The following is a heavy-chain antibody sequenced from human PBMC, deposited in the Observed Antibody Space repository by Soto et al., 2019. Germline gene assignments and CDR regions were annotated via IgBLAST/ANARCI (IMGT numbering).Heavy chain of an antibody. Sequence: KSSYKGPGYSFSIYWFAWERQMPRKGLEWMGTIYPGDSDTRYSPSFQGQVTISVGRSISTAQLQWNSLQASDTATYYCSRKSRSGRCGLDVCGEGTTVTLSS. J-gene: IGHJ6*01. CDR2: IYPGDSDT. CDR3: SRKSRSGRCGLDV. CDR1: GYSFSIYW. D-gene: IGHD6-6*01. V-gene: IGHV5-51*01.